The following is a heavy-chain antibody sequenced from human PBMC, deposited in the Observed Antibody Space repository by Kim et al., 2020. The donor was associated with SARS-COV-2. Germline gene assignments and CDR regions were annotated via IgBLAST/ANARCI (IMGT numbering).Heavy chain of an antibody. Sequence: GGSLRLSCAASGFTFSSYGMHWVRQAPGKGLEWVAVIWYDGSNKYYADSVKGRFTISRDNSKNTLYLQMNSLRAEDTAVYYCARTPTVYDSSGYSYWGQGTLVTVSS. D-gene: IGHD3-22*01. J-gene: IGHJ4*02. CDR2: IWYDGSNK. CDR1: GFTFSSYG. CDR3: ARTPTVYDSSGYSY. V-gene: IGHV3-33*01.